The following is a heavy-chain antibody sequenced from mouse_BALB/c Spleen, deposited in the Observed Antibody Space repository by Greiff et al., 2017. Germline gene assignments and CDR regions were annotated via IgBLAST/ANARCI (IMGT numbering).Heavy chain of an antibody. CDR3: TRDLSGGTGTFAY. J-gene: IGHJ3*01. D-gene: IGHD4-1*01. V-gene: IGHV5-6-4*01. Sequence: EVKVVESGGGLVKPGGSLKLSCAASGFTFSSYTMSWVRQTPEKRLEWVATISSGGSYTYYPDSVKGRFTISRDNAKNTLYLQMSSLKSEDTAMYYCTRDLSGGTGTFAYWGQGTLVTVSA. CDR1: GFTFSSYT. CDR2: ISSGGSYT.